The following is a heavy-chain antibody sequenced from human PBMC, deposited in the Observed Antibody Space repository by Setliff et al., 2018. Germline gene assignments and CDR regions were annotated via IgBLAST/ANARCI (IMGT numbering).Heavy chain of an antibody. J-gene: IGHJ4*02. CDR2: IYYSGNN. CDR3: ARTGTYRYFDY. Sequence: PSETLSLTCTVSGGSINSSTYNSRSYYWGWIRQPPGKGLEWIGRIYYSGNNYYNASLKSRLTISVDTSKKQFSLKLRSVTAADTAVYYCARTGTYRYFDYWGQGILVTVSS. V-gene: IGHV4-39*01. CDR1: GGSINSSTYNSRSYY. D-gene: IGHD1-1*01.